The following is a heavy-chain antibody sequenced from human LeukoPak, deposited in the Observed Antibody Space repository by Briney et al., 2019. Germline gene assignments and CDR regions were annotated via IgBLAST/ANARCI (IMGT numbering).Heavy chain of an antibody. CDR2: IYYSGST. Sequence: SETLSLTCSVSGGSISSSSYYWGWIRQPPGKGLEWIGNIYYSGSTYYNPSPKSRVTISVDTSKNQFSLKLSSVTAADTAVYYCARSIWFGELFQYYYYYYMDVWGKGTTVTVSS. D-gene: IGHD3-10*01. J-gene: IGHJ6*03. V-gene: IGHV4-39*07. CDR1: GGSISSSSYY. CDR3: ARSIWFGELFQYYYYYYMDV.